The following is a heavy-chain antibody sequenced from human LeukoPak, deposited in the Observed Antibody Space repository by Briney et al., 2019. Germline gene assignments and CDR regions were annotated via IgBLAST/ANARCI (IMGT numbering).Heavy chain of an antibody. Sequence: GGSLRLSCAASGFTVSSNYMSWVRQAPGKGLEWVSVIYSGGSTYYADSVKGRFTISRDNSKNTLYLQMNSLRAEDTAVYYCARDRGLRGGTGFDYWGQGTLVTVSS. CDR2: IYSGGST. V-gene: IGHV3-66*01. J-gene: IGHJ4*02. D-gene: IGHD3/OR15-3a*01. CDR1: GFTVSSNY. CDR3: ARDRGLRGGTGFDY.